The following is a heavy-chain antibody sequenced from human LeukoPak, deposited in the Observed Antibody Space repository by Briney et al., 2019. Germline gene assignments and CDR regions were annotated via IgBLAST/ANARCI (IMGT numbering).Heavy chain of an antibody. D-gene: IGHD2-8*01. CDR3: AREATNAVSGYFDY. CDR2: IWYDGSNK. V-gene: IGHV3-33*01. Sequence: GGSLRLSCAASGFTFNSYGMHWVRQAPGKGLEWVAVIWYDGSNKYYADSVKGRFTISRDNSKNTLYLQMNSLRAEDTAVYYCAREATNAVSGYFDYWGRGTLVTVSS. CDR1: GFTFNSYG. J-gene: IGHJ4*02.